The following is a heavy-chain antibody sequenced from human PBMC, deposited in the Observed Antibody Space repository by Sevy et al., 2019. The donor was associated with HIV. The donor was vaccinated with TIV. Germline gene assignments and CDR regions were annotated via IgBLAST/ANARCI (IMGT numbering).Heavy chain of an antibody. Sequence: GGSLRLSCTGSGFTFGGDALSWFRQAPGKGLEWVGFIRSKDYGGTIEYAASVKGRFIISRDDSKSIAYLQMDSLKTEYTAVYYCTTDLGVFSGSGSSGAFDFWGQGTMVTVSS. CDR2: IRSKDYGGTI. CDR3: TTDLGVFSGSGSSGAFDF. D-gene: IGHD3-10*01. J-gene: IGHJ3*01. CDR1: GFTFGGDA. V-gene: IGHV3-49*03.